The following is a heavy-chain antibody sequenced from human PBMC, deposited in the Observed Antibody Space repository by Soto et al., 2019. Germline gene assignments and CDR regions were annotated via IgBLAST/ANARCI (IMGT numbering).Heavy chain of an antibody. CDR3: AREGYPIDY. Sequence: EVQLVESGGGLVQPGGSLRLSCAASGFTFSSYSMNWVRQAPGKGLEWVSYISSSSSTIYYADSVKGRFTISRDNAKNSLVLQMNSLRDEDRAVYYCAREGYPIDYWGQGTLVTVSS. V-gene: IGHV3-48*02. J-gene: IGHJ4*02. D-gene: IGHD6-13*01. CDR1: GFTFSSYS. CDR2: ISSSSSTI.